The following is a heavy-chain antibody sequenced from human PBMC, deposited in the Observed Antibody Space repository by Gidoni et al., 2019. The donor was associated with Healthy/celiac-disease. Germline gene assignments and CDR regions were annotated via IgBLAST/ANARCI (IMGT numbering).Heavy chain of an antibody. CDR2: MKSKTDGGTT. CDR1: GFTFSNAW. D-gene: IGHD3-10*01. Sequence: EVQLVESGGGLVKPGGSLRLSCAASGFTFSNAWMSWVRQAPGKGLEWVGRMKSKTDGGTTDYAAPVKGRFTISRDDSKNTLYLQMNSLKTEDTAVYYCTTALLWFGELFSNDPPGGWFDPWGQGTLVTVSS. J-gene: IGHJ5*02. V-gene: IGHV3-15*01. CDR3: TTALLWFGELFSNDPPGGWFDP.